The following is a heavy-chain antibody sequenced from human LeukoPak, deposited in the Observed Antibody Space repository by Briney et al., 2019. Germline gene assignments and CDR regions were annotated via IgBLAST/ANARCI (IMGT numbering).Heavy chain of an antibody. CDR3: ARGRYGDHFDPVPVDV. D-gene: IGHD4-17*01. CDR2: VDHLGRT. V-gene: IGHV4-34*01. J-gene: IGHJ3*01. Sequence: PSETLSLTCAVYGGSFNGFYWTWIRQPPGKSLEWFGEVDHLGRTNYRPSLKSRLSISVDTSKHQFSLKLDSVTAADTAVYYCARGRYGDHFDPVPVDVWGQGTLVTVSS. CDR1: GGSFNGFY.